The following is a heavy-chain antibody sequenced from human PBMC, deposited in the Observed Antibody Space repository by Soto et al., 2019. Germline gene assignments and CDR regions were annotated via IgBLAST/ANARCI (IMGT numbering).Heavy chain of an antibody. Sequence: SETLSLTCTVSGGSLGSSSYYWGWIRHSPGKGLEWIGNIYYSGNTFYNPSLKSRVTISVDPSKNQLYLHLSAVTAADTAIFYSASIAEPGTTHLDDWGQGSLVT. V-gene: IGHV4-39*01. CDR1: GGSLGSSSYY. CDR2: IYYSGNT. CDR3: ASIAEPGTTHLDD. D-gene: IGHD1-1*01. J-gene: IGHJ4*02.